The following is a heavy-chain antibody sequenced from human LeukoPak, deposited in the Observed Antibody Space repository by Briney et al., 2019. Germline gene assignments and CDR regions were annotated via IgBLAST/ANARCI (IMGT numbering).Heavy chain of an antibody. V-gene: IGHV1-46*03. Sequence: ASVKVSCKASGYTFTSYYMHWVRQAPGQGPEWMGIINPSGGSTSYAQKFQGRVTMTRNTSTSTVYMELSSLRSEDTAVYYCASIFGVVIEDYWGQGTLVTVSS. CDR2: INPSGGST. D-gene: IGHD3-3*01. CDR1: GYTFTSYY. CDR3: ASIFGVVIEDY. J-gene: IGHJ4*02.